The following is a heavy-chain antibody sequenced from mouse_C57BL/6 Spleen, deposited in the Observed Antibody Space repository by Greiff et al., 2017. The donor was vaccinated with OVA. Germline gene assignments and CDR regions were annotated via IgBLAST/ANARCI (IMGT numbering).Heavy chain of an antibody. CDR2: IDPSDSYT. CDR3: ARSITTVVAPGMDY. Sequence: VQLQQPGAELVKPGASVKLSCKASGYTFTSYWMQWVKQRPGQGLEWIGEIDPSDSYTNYNQKFKGKATLTVDTSSSTAYMQLSSLTSEDSAVYYCARSITTVVAPGMDYWGQGTSVTVSS. D-gene: IGHD1-1*01. J-gene: IGHJ4*01. CDR1: GYTFTSYW. V-gene: IGHV1-50*01.